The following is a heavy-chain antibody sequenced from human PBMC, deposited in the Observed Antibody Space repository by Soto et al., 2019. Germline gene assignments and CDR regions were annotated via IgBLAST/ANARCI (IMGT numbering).Heavy chain of an antibody. CDR1: GVTFSSYS. CDR2: IFATGTTI. V-gene: IGHV3-48*03. D-gene: IGHD3-9*01. CDR3: ARDKDWAFDY. J-gene: IGHJ4*02. Sequence: PVGFLRLSCVASGVTFSSYSMVWVRQAPGKGLEWVSYIFATGTTIYYADSVKGRFTVSRDNAKNSVFLLLNSLRAEDTAVYYCARDKDWAFDYWGQGTPVTVSS.